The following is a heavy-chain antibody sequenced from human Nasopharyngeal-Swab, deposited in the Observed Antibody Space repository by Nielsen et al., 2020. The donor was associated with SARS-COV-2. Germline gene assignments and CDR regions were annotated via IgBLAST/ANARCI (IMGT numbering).Heavy chain of an antibody. CDR3: ARASLSGSSTGRRAFDI. V-gene: IGHV3-48*03. Sequence: GGSLRLYCAASGFTFSSYEMNWVRQAPGKGLEWVSYISSSGSTIYYADSVKGRFTISRDNAKNSLYLQMNSLRAEDTAVYYCARASLSGSSTGRRAFDIWGQGTMVTVSS. D-gene: IGHD1-26*01. CDR1: GFTFSSYE. CDR2: ISSSGSTI. J-gene: IGHJ3*02.